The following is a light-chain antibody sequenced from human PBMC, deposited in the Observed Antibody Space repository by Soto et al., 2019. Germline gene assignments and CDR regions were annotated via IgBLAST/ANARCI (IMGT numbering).Light chain of an antibody. CDR2: DVS. J-gene: IGLJ2*01. Sequence: QSALTQPASVSGSPGQSITISCTGTRSDVGGYNYVSWYQQHPGKAPKLMIFDVSNRPSGVSNRFSGSKSGNMASLTISGLQAEDEADYYCSSYTRSSTLGVFGGGTKLTVL. CDR1: RSDVGGYNY. V-gene: IGLV2-14*01. CDR3: SSYTRSSTLGV.